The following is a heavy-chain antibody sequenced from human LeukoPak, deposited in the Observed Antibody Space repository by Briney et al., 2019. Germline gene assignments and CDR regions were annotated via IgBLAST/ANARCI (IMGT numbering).Heavy chain of an antibody. CDR3: ARDFYGPYYYYGMDV. V-gene: IGHV3-7*05. CDR1: GFTFRSYW. D-gene: IGHD2/OR15-2a*01. J-gene: IGHJ6*02. Sequence: QPGGSLRLSCAASGFTFRSYWMSWVRQAPGKGLEWVANIKQDGTDKYYVDSVKGRFTISRDSAKNSLHLQMNSLRAEDTAVYYCARDFYGPYYYYGMDVWGQGTTVTVSS. CDR2: IKQDGTDK.